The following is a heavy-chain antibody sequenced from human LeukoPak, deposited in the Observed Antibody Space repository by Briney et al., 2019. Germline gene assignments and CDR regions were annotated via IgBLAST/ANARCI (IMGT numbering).Heavy chain of an antibody. D-gene: IGHD3-3*01. CDR2: INTYTGSP. CDR1: GYTFTLYS. V-gene: IGHV7-4-1*02. CDR3: ARDPPSNFDFGTDSRA. Sequence: GASVKVSCKASGYTFTLYSIHWVRQAPGQGLEWMGWINTYTGSPKYAQGFTGRFVFSLDTSVSTTYLQISSLTAEDSAVYYCARDPPSNFDFGTDSRAWGQGTLVTVSS. J-gene: IGHJ4*02.